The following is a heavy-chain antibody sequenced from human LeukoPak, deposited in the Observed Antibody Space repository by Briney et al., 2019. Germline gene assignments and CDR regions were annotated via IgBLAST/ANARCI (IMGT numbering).Heavy chain of an antibody. D-gene: IGHD2-15*01. V-gene: IGHV3-48*02. CDR3: AASPYCSGAVCPPP. CDR2: ISSSSSTI. J-gene: IGHJ5*02. Sequence: GGSLRLSCAASRFTFSSFAMNWVRQAPGKGLEWVSYISSSSSTIYYADSVKGRFTISRDNARSSLFLQMNSLRDEDTAVYYCAASPYCSGAVCPPPWGQGTLVTVSS. CDR1: RFTFSSFA.